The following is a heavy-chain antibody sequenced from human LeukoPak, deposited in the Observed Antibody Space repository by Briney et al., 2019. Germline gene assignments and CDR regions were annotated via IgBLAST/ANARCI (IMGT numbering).Heavy chain of an antibody. CDR2: IYYSGST. D-gene: IGHD3-22*01. V-gene: IGHV4-39*01. J-gene: IGHJ5*02. CDR3: ARHHAIGGIVVVISNWFDP. Sequence: SETLSLTCTVSGGSISSSSYYWGWIRQPPGKGLEWIGSIYYSGSTYYNPSLKSRATISVDTSKNQFSLKLGSVTAADTAVYYCARHHAIGGIVVVISNWFDPWGQGTLVTVSS. CDR1: GGSISSSSYY.